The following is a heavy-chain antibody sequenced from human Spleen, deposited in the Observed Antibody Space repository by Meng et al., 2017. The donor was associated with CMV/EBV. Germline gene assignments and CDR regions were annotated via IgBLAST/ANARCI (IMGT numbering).Heavy chain of an antibody. D-gene: IGHD2-2*01. V-gene: IGHV1-18*04. J-gene: IGHJ6*02. CDR1: GYTFASYG. CDR3: ARDCSTTGCFSYYYYGMDV. Sequence: ASVKVSCKASGYTFASYGISWVRQAPGQGLEWMGWISAYYGNSNYAQKLQGRVTMTTDTSTSTAYMELRSLISDDTAVYYCARDCSTTGCFSYYYYGMDVWGQGTTVTVSS. CDR2: ISAYYGNS.